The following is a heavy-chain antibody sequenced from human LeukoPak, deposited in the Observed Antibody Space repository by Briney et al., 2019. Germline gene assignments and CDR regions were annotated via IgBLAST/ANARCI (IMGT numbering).Heavy chain of an antibody. Sequence: SGGSLTLSCAASGFTFSSYWMTWVRQAPGKGLEWVANIKQDASEKYYVDSVKGRFTISRDNAKNLPYLQMNSLRVQDTALYYCARRWNYGSGTQGYWGQGTLVTVSS. D-gene: IGHD3-10*01. V-gene: IGHV3-7*03. J-gene: IGHJ4*02. CDR2: IKQDASEK. CDR1: GFTFSSYW. CDR3: ARRWNYGSGTQGY.